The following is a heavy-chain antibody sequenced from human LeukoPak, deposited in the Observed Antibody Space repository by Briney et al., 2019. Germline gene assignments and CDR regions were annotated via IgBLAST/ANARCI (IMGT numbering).Heavy chain of an antibody. CDR1: GFTFSSYA. CDR3: AKGGGLWFGELFDY. D-gene: IGHD3-10*01. V-gene: IGHV3-23*01. Sequence: GGSLRLSCAASGFTFSSYAMSWVRQAPGKGLEWVSAISGSGGSTYYADSVKGRFTISRDNSKNTLYLQMNNLRAEDTAVYYCAKGGGLWFGELFDYWGQGTLVTVSS. CDR2: ISGSGGST. J-gene: IGHJ4*02.